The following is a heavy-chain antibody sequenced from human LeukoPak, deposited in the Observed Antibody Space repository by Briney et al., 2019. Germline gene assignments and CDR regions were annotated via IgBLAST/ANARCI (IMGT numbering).Heavy chain of an antibody. CDR2: INHSGST. Sequence: KPSETLSLTCAVYGGSFSGYYWSWIRQPPGKGLEWIGEINHSGSTNYNPSLKSRVTISVDTSKNQFSLKLSSVTAADTAVYYCARGRDWRGIVVVPAAIGRWFDPWGQGTLVTVSS. CDR1: GGSFSGYY. D-gene: IGHD2-2*02. J-gene: IGHJ5*02. CDR3: ARGRDWRGIVVVPAAIGRWFDP. V-gene: IGHV4-34*01.